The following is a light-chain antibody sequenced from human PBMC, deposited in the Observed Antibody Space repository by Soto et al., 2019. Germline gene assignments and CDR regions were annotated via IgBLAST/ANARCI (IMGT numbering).Light chain of an antibody. CDR2: RNN. Sequence: QSVLTQPPSASGTPGQRVTISCSGSSSNIGSNYVYWYQQLPGTAPKLLIYRNNQRPSGVPDRFSGSKSGTSASLAISGLRSEDEADYYCAAWDDSRSGKVFGTGP. J-gene: IGLJ1*01. CDR1: SSNIGSNY. V-gene: IGLV1-47*01. CDR3: AAWDDSRSGKV.